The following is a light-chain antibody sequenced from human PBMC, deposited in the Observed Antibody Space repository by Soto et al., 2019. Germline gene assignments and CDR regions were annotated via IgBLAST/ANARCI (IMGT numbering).Light chain of an antibody. CDR2: DVS. V-gene: IGLV2-11*01. CDR3: CSYACSYGV. CDR1: SSDVGGYNY. Sequence: QSALTQPRSVSGSPGQSVTISCTGTSSDVGGYNYVSWYQQHPGKAPKLMIYDVSKRPSGVPDRFSGSKSGNTASLTISGLQAEDDADYYCCSYACSYGVFGGGTKLT. J-gene: IGLJ3*02.